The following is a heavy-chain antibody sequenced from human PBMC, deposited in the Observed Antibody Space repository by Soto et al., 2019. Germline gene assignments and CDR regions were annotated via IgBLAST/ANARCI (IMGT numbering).Heavy chain of an antibody. CDR3: ARDLGYGTTAGCYAFDS. Sequence: GASVKVSCKASGYTFTGYYMHWVRQAPGQGLEWMGWINPNSGGTNYAQKFQGWVTMTRDTSISTAYMELSRLRSDDTAVYYCARDLGYGTTAGCYAFDSWGQGTLVTVSS. V-gene: IGHV1-2*04. D-gene: IGHD2-2*01. CDR1: GYTFTGYY. CDR2: INPNSGGT. J-gene: IGHJ4*02.